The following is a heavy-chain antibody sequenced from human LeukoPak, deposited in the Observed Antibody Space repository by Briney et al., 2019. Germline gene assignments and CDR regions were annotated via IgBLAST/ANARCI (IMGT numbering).Heavy chain of an antibody. Sequence: GGSLRLSCAASGFMFRSFEMYWVRQAPGKGLERIAYISSGATTMYYADSVKGLFTISRDDAKNSLFLQRNSLRAEDTAVYYCALLAVASDFDYWGQGALVTVSS. J-gene: IGHJ4*02. CDR3: ALLAVASDFDY. CDR2: ISSGATTM. D-gene: IGHD6-19*01. V-gene: IGHV3-48*03. CDR1: GFMFRSFE.